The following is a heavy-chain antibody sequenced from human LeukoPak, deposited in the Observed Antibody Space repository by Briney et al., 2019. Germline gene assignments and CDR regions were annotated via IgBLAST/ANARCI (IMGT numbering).Heavy chain of an antibody. D-gene: IGHD4-17*01. CDR1: GFTFSDAW. J-gene: IGHJ4*02. V-gene: IGHV3-23*01. Sequence: PGGSLRLSCAASGFTFSDAWMSWVRQAPGKGLEWVSAISGSGGSTYYADSVKGRFTISRDNSKNTLYLQMNSLRAEDTAVYYCAKDRITVTRCYFDYWGQGTLVTVSS. CDR2: ISGSGGST. CDR3: AKDRITVTRCYFDY.